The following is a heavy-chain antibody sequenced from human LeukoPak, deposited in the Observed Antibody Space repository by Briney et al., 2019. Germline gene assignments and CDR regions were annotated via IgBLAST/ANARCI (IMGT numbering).Heavy chain of an antibody. CDR1: GGPISSYY. CDR2: IYTSGST. J-gene: IGHJ6*03. Sequence: SETLSLTCTVSGGPISSYYWSWIRQPAGKGLEWIGRIYTSGSTNYNPSLKSRVTMSVDTSKNQFSLKLSSVTAADTAVYYCARVLSGGGDCLYMDVWGKGTTVTVSS. V-gene: IGHV4-4*07. D-gene: IGHD2-21*01. CDR3: ARVLSGGGDCLYMDV.